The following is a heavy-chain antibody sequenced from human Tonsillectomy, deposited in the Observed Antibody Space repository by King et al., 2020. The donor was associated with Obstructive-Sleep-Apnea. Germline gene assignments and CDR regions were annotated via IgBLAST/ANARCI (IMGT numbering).Heavy chain of an antibody. Sequence: HVQLVESGGGVVQPGRSLRLSCAASGFTFSSYTMHWVRQAPGKGLEWVAVISYDGSNEYHADSVKGRFTISRDNSKNTLYLQMNSLRAEDTAVYYCARGSYDSSGYYYWYFDLWGRGTLVTVSS. CDR3: ARGSYDSSGYYYWYFDL. D-gene: IGHD3-22*01. J-gene: IGHJ2*01. CDR2: ISYDGSNE. V-gene: IGHV3-30-3*01. CDR1: GFTFSSYT.